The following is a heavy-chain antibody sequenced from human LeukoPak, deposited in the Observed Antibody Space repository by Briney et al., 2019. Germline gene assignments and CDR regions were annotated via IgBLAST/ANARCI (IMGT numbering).Heavy chain of an antibody. CDR1: GITFGNNW. CDR2: INSDGGGA. J-gene: IGHJ4*02. D-gene: IGHD2-15*01. V-gene: IGHV3-74*01. Sequence: GGSLRLSCAASGITFGNNWMHWVRQGPGKGLVWISRINSDGGGAIYADSVKGRFTISRDNSKNTLYLQMNSLRAEDTAVYYCACSGEDYWGQGTLVTVSS. CDR3: ACSGEDY.